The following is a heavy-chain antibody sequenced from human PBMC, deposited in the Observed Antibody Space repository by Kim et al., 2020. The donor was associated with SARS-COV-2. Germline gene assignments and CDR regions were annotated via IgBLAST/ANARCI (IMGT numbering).Heavy chain of an antibody. J-gene: IGHJ5*02. Sequence: SETLSLTCTVSGGSISSSSYYWGWIRQPPGKGLVWIGSIYYSGSTYYNPSLKSRVTISVDTSKNQFSLKLSSVTAADTAVYYCARHSLRFLEWGNWFDPWGQGTLVTVSS. V-gene: IGHV4-39*01. CDR3: ARHSLRFLEWGNWFDP. D-gene: IGHD3-3*01. CDR2: IYYSGST. CDR1: GGSISSSSYY.